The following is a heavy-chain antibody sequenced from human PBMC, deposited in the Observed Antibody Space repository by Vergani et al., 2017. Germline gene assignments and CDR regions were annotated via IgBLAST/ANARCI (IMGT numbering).Heavy chain of an antibody. CDR1: GGSISSSNYY. CDR2: IGYSGST. D-gene: IGHD3-10*01. Sequence: QLQLQESGPGLVKPSETLSLTCNVSGGSISSSNYYWGWVRQPPGKGLEWIGSIGYSGSTYYNPPLKSRATIFVDRSKNQFSLKLTSVTAADTAVFYCVRRGGGGRAFDYWGQGTLVTVSS. J-gene: IGHJ4*02. CDR3: VRRGGGGRAFDY. V-gene: IGHV4-39*01.